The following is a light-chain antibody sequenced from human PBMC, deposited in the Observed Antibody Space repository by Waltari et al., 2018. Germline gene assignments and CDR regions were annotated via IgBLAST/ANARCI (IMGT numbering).Light chain of an antibody. CDR2: AAS. CDR3: QHYSDWPPWT. CDR1: QNVYSS. J-gene: IGKJ1*01. Sequence: DIVMTQYPAVLYLSPGERATLSCTASQNVYSSLAWYQQRRGQAPRLLIRAASTRATGVPARFSATGSGTEFTLTISSLQSEDFAVYYCQHYSDWPPWTFGQGTRVE. V-gene: IGKV3-15*01.